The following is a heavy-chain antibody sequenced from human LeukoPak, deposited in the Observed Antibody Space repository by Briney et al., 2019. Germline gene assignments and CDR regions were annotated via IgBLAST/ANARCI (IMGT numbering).Heavy chain of an antibody. CDR2: IASDGST. CDR3: IGSGGWPGY. D-gene: IGHD1-26*01. V-gene: IGHV3-74*01. Sequence: PGGSLRLSCAASGFTFSSYWMHWVRQAPGKRLVWVSRIASDGSTVYADSVKGRFTISRDNAKDTVYLQMNSLRVEDTAVYYCIGSGGWPGYWGQGTLVTVSS. CDR1: GFTFSSYW. J-gene: IGHJ4*02.